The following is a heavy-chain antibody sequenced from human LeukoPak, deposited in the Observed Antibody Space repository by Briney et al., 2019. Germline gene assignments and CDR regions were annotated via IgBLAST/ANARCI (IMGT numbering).Heavy chain of an antibody. Sequence: GGSLRLSCAASGFTVSSYYMTWVRQAPGKGLEWVSVIYSGGSTYYADSVKGRVAISRDNSNNTVFLQMNIVRAEDTAVYYCARSYSNHLFGMDVRGQGTTVTVSS. CDR1: GFTVSSYY. CDR2: IYSGGST. CDR3: ARSYSNHLFGMDV. J-gene: IGHJ6*02. D-gene: IGHD4-11*01. V-gene: IGHV3-66*01.